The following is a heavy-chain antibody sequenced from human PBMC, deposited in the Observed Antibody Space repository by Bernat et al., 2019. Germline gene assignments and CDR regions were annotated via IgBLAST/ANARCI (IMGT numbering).Heavy chain of an antibody. CDR2: IYYSGST. J-gene: IGHJ4*02. Sequence: QLQLQESGPGLVKPSETLSRTCTVSCVSISTSSYYWGWIRQPPGKGLEWIGSIYYSGSTYYNAALKSRVTISVETSKNPMSLKLSSVTEADTAVYYCARSTKRAPYSYDTNGYYYDYWGQGTLVTVSS. V-gene: IGHV4-39*01. CDR1: CVSISTSSYY. D-gene: IGHD3-22*01. CDR3: ARSTKRAPYSYDTNGYYYDY.